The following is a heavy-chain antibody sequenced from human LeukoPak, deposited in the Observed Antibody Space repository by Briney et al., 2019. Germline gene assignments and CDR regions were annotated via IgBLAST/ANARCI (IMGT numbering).Heavy chain of an antibody. D-gene: IGHD2-2*01. Sequence: ASVKVSCTASGYTFTSYGISWVRQAPGQGLEWMGWISAYNGNTNYAQKLQGRVTMTTDTSTSTAYTELRSLRSDDTAVYYCARLYCSSTSCLKDAFDIWGQGTMVTVSS. J-gene: IGHJ3*02. CDR2: ISAYNGNT. CDR3: ARLYCSSTSCLKDAFDI. CDR1: GYTFTSYG. V-gene: IGHV1-18*01.